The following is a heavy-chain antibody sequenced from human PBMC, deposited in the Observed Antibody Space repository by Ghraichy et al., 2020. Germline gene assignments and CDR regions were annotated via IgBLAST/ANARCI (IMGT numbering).Heavy chain of an antibody. CDR1: GGSISSSNW. CDR3: AIVDTPMVNALDY. Sequence: SETLSLTCAVSGGSISSSNWWSWIRQPPGKVLEWIGEIYHSGNTNYNPSLKSRVTISVDKSKNQFFVKLSSVTAADTAVYYCAIVDTPMVNALDYWGQGTLVTVSS. V-gene: IGHV4-4*02. D-gene: IGHD5-18*01. CDR2: IYHSGNT. J-gene: IGHJ4*02.